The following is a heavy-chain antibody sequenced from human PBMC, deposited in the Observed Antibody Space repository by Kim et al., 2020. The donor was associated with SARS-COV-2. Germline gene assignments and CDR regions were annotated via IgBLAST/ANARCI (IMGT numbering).Heavy chain of an antibody. CDR1: GYTFTSYA. Sequence: ASVKVSCKASGYTFTSYAMHWVRQAPGQRLEWMGWINAGNGTKKYSQRFQARVTITGETPWRTAYWALGSLRFEETARFYGGRGALYYDLRGYRTLSF. CDR3: GRGALYYDLRGYRTLSF. CDR2: INAGNGTK. V-gene: IGHV1-3*01. D-gene: IGHD3-16*01. J-gene: IGHJ3*01.